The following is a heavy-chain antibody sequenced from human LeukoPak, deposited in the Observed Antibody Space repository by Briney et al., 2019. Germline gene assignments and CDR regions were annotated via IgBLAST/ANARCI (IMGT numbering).Heavy chain of an antibody. V-gene: IGHV3-21*01. CDR1: GFTFSSYA. CDR2: ISSSSSYI. J-gene: IGHJ3*02. D-gene: IGHD3-22*01. Sequence: GGSLRLSCAASGFTFSSYAMSWVRQAPGKGLEWVSSISSSSSYIYYADSVKGRFTISRDNAKNSLYLQMNSLRAEDTAVYYCARDDSSGPDAFDIWGQGTMVTVSS. CDR3: ARDDSSGPDAFDI.